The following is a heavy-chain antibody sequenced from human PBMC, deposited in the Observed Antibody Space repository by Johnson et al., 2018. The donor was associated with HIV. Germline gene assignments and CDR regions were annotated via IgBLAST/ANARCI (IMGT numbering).Heavy chain of an antibody. Sequence: MQLVESGGTLVKPGGSLRLSCAASGFSFSNTWLSWVRQAPGKGLEWVARIKRKSDGGTTDYAAPVKGRFSISRDDSKSTVYLQMNSLKTEDSAVYYCTTDLIVVIPIGAFDVWGQGTTVTVSS. D-gene: IGHD2-21*01. V-gene: IGHV3-15*02. CDR3: TTDLIVVIPIGAFDV. CDR2: IKRKSDGGTT. CDR1: GFSFSNTW. J-gene: IGHJ3*01.